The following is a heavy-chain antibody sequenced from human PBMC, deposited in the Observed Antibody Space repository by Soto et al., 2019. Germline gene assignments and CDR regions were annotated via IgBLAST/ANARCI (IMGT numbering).Heavy chain of an antibody. CDR2: IYYSGST. CDR3: ARQDESGYENDAFDI. J-gene: IGHJ3*02. D-gene: IGHD5-12*01. CDR1: GGSISSSSYY. V-gene: IGHV4-39*01. Sequence: PSETLSLTCTVSGGSISSSSYYWGWIRQPPGKGLEWIGSIYYSGSTYYNPSLKSRVTISVDASKNQFSLKLSSVTAADTAVYYCARQDESGYENDAFDIWGQGTMVTVSS.